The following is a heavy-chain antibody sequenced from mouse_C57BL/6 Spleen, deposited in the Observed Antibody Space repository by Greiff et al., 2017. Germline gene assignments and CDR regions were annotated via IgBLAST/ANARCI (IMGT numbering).Heavy chain of an antibody. CDR3: AHDYGSEDY. J-gene: IGHJ2*01. CDR2: FYPGDGDT. CDR1: GYAFSSSW. D-gene: IGHD1-1*01. V-gene: IGHV1-82*01. Sequence: VQLQESGPELVKPGASVKISCKASGYAFSSSWMNWVKPRPGKGLEWIGRFYPGDGDTNYNGKFKGKATLTADKSSSTAYMQLSSLASEDSAVYFCAHDYGSEDYWGQGTTLTVSS.